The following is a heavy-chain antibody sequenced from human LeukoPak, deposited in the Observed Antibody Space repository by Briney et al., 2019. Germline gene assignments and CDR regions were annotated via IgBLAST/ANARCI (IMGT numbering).Heavy chain of an antibody. CDR2: INNDGSIA. Sequence: GGSLRLSCAASGYSFSSFWIHWVRQVPGKGLVWVSFINNDGSIARYADSVKGRFTISRDNAKNTVYLQMNSLGAEDRAVYYCARGGPAGLTPDYWGHGTLVTVSS. CDR1: GYSFSSFW. CDR3: ARGGPAGLTPDY. D-gene: IGHD4/OR15-4a*01. J-gene: IGHJ4*01. V-gene: IGHV3-74*01.